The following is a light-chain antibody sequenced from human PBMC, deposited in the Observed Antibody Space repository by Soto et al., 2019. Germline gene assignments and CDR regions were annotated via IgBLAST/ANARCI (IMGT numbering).Light chain of an antibody. Sequence: EIVLTQDPATLSVSPGERATLSCRASQSVRSNLAWYQQKPGQAPRLLIYGASSRATGIPDRFSGSGSGTEFSLTISSLQSEDFAVYYCQQYNNWWTFGQGTKVDIK. CDR1: QSVRSN. J-gene: IGKJ1*01. CDR2: GAS. V-gene: IGKV3-15*01. CDR3: QQYNNWWT.